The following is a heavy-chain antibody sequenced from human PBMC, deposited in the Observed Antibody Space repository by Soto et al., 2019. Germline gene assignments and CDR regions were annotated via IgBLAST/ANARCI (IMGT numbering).Heavy chain of an antibody. CDR3: ARVYGLVKHDDFWSGYYDS. CDR2: INPGGGST. V-gene: IGHV1-46*01. J-gene: IGHJ4*02. Sequence: QVQLVQSWAEGKKPGASVKISCKASGYTFTNNYINWVRKAPGQGLEWVGLINPGGGSTTYAQNFRGTVTMTRGTSTSTVYVEVSSLSSEDTAVYYCARVYGLVKHDDFWSGYYDSWGQGTLVTVSS. D-gene: IGHD3-3*01. CDR1: GYTFTNNY.